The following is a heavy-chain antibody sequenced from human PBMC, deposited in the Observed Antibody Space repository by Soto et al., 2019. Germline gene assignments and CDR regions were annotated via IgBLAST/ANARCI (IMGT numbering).Heavy chain of an antibody. CDR3: AKISSGYFLNPFDY. J-gene: IGHJ4*02. D-gene: IGHD3-22*01. CDR2: FSGSAVTT. CDR1: GFTFSDYA. Sequence: EVRLLESGGGLVQPGGSLRLSCAASGFTFSDYAMSWVRQAPGKGLEWVSGLGFSGSAVTTYYSDSVKGRFTISRDISKNTLYLQMSSLRAEDTALYYCAKISSGYFLNPFDYWGQGTLVTVSS. V-gene: IGHV3-23*01.